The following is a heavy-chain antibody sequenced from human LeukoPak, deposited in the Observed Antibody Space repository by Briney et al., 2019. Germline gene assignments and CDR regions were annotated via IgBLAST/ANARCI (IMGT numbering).Heavy chain of an antibody. Sequence: ASVKVSCKASGGTFSSYAISWVRQAPGQGLEWMGIINPSGGSTSYAQKFQGRVTMTRDTSTSTVYMELSSLRSEDTAVYYCARGVRYCSGGSCYYFDYWGQGTLVTVSS. CDR1: GGTFSSYA. CDR3: ARGVRYCSGGSCYYFDY. V-gene: IGHV1-46*01. CDR2: INPSGGST. D-gene: IGHD2-15*01. J-gene: IGHJ4*02.